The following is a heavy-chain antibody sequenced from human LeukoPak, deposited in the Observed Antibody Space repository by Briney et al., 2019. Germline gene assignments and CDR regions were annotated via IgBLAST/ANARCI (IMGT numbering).Heavy chain of an antibody. J-gene: IGHJ5*02. CDR3: ARGVLPAASNWFDP. V-gene: IGHV4-30-2*01. D-gene: IGHD2-2*01. CDR2: IYHSGST. Sequence: PSQTLSLTCAVSGGSISSGGYSWSWIRQPPGKGLEWIGYIYHSGSTYYNPSLKSRVTISVDRSKNQFSLKLSSVTAADTAVYYCARGVLPAASNWFDPWGQGTLVTVSS. CDR1: GGSISSGGYS.